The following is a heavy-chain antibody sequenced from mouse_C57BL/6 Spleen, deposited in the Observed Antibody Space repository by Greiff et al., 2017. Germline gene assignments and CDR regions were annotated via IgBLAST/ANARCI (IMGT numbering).Heavy chain of an antibody. CDR3: AIITTVVGHIDY. CDR1: GYTFTSYW. J-gene: IGHJ2*02. D-gene: IGHD1-1*01. CDR2: IDPSGGYT. Sequence: VQLQQPGAELVMPGASVKLSCKASGYTFTSYWMHWVKQRPGQGLEWIGWIDPSGGYTNYNQKFKGKSTLTVDKPSSTAYMQLSSLTSEDSAVYYCAIITTVVGHIDYWGQGTSLTVSS. V-gene: IGHV1-69*01.